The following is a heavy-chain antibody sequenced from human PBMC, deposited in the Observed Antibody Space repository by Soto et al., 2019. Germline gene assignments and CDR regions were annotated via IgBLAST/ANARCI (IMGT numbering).Heavy chain of an antibody. CDR2: IIPIFGTA. CDR1: GGTFSTYA. Sequence: SVKVSCKASGGTFSTYAINWVRQAPGQGLEWMGRIIPIFGTANNAQKFQGRVTITADESTSTAYMELSSLRAEDTAVYYCAKVLGKQQIHSYGPNWFDPWGQGTLVTVSS. V-gene: IGHV1-69*13. D-gene: IGHD5-18*01. CDR3: AKVLGKQQIHSYGPNWFDP. J-gene: IGHJ5*02.